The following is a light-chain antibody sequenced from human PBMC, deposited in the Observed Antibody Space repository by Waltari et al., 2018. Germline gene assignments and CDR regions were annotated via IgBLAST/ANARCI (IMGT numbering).Light chain of an antibody. CDR2: DAS. CDR1: QGISNS. J-gene: IGKJ2*01. Sequence: AIQLTQSPSSLSASVGDRVIVTCRASQGISNSLAWYQQRSGRAPKLLIYDASNLQSGVPLSFSGSGSGTDFTLTISSLQPDDFATYYCQQFNSYPYTFGQGTRLEI. CDR3: QQFNSYPYT. V-gene: IGKV1-13*02.